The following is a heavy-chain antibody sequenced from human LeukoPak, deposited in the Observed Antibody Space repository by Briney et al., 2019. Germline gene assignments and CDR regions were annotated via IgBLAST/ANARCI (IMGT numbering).Heavy chain of an antibody. CDR2: IYYSGST. CDR3: ASSITMVRGVIKTTGNFDY. D-gene: IGHD3-10*01. Sequence: PSETLCLTCTVSGGSISSYYWSWIRQPPGKGLEWIGYIYYSGSTNYNPSLKSRVTVSVDTSKNQLSLKLSSVTAADTAVYYCASSITMVRGVIKTTGNFDYWGQGTLVTVSS. V-gene: IGHV4-59*08. J-gene: IGHJ4*02. CDR1: GGSISSYY.